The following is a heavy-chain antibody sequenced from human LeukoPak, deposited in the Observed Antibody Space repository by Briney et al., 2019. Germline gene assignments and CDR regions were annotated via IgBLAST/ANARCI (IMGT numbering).Heavy chain of an antibody. D-gene: IGHD2/OR15-2a*01. Sequence: GGSLRLSCAASGFTFSNYLMSWVRQASGKGLEWVANIHQDGIESYYVDSVKGRFTISRDNAKNSLYLQMNSLRAEDTAVYYCARVDMWGYCYGTACHNWFDPWGQGTLVTVSS. J-gene: IGHJ5*02. CDR2: IHQDGIES. V-gene: IGHV3-7*01. CDR3: ARVDMWGYCYGTACHNWFDP. CDR1: GFTFSNYL.